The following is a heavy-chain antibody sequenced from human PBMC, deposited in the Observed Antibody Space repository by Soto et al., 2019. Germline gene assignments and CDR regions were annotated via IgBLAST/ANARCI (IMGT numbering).Heavy chain of an antibody. CDR1: GFTFSNFW. Sequence: EVQLVDSGGGLVHPGGSLRLSCAASGFTFSNFWMTWVRQAPGKGLEWVANIKDDGSRTYYVDSVKGRFTISRDNAENSLYLQLNSLGADDTAVYYCASVYEASSGWKFDYWGQGILVTVSS. J-gene: IGHJ4*02. D-gene: IGHD6-19*01. CDR3: ASVYEASSGWKFDY. V-gene: IGHV3-7*03. CDR2: IKDDGSRT.